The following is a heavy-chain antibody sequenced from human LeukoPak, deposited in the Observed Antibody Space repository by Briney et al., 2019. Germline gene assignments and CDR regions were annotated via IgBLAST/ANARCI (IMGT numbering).Heavy chain of an antibody. Sequence: ASVKVSCKASGYSFTGYYMHWVRPAPGQGLEWMGWINPKSGGTWYAQKFQGRVTMTRDTSISTVYMELSRLTSDDTAVYYCASLSPYSGEPRDFDHWGQGTLVPVSS. V-gene: IGHV1-2*02. CDR1: GYSFTGYY. CDR2: INPKSGGT. D-gene: IGHD1-26*01. CDR3: ASLSPYSGEPRDFDH. J-gene: IGHJ4*02.